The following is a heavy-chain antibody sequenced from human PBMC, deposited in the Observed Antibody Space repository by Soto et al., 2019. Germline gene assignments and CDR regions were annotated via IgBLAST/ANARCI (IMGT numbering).Heavy chain of an antibody. CDR2: IRSKANSYAT. D-gene: IGHD2-15*01. CDR1: WFTFSGSA. CDR3: TRHRDYCRGGSCYTPDFDY. Sequence: EVQLVESGGGLVQPGGSLKLSCAASWFTFSGSAMHWVRPASGKGLEWVGRIRSKANSYATAYAASVKGRFTISRDDSKNTAYLQMNSLKTEGTAVYYCTRHRDYCRGGSCYTPDFDYWGQGTLVTVSS. J-gene: IGHJ4*02. V-gene: IGHV3-73*02.